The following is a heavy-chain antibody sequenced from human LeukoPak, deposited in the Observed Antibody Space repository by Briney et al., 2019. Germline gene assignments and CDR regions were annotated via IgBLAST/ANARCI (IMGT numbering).Heavy chain of an antibody. Sequence: GGSLRLSCAASGFTFSSYAMHWVRQAPGKGLEWVAVITYDGSNKYYADSVKGRSTISRDNSKNTLYLQMNSLRAEDTAVYYCARATPPYYYDSSGIFDYWGQGTLVTVSS. CDR2: ITYDGSNK. V-gene: IGHV3-30-3*01. J-gene: IGHJ4*02. D-gene: IGHD3-22*01. CDR3: ARATPPYYYDSSGIFDY. CDR1: GFTFSSYA.